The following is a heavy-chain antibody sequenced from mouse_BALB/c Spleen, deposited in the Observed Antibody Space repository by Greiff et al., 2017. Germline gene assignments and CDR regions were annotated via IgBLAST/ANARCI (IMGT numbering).Heavy chain of an antibody. CDR2: IWSGGST. CDR3: ASYYDYGYYAMDY. J-gene: IGHJ4*01. V-gene: IGHV2-2*01. D-gene: IGHD2-4*01. Sequence: VKLMESGPGLVQPSQSLSITCTVSGFSLTSYGVHWVRQSPGKGLEWLGVIWSGGSTDYNAAFISRLSISKDNSKSQVFLKMNSLQTDDTAMYYCASYYDYGYYAMDYWGQGTSVTVSS. CDR1: GFSLTSYG.